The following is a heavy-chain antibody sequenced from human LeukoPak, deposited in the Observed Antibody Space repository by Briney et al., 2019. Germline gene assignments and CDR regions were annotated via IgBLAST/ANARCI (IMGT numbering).Heavy chain of an antibody. D-gene: IGHD5-18*01. V-gene: IGHV3-74*01. Sequence: GGSLRLSCATSGFTFTTFWMHWVRQAPGKGLVWVSRINSDGSSTSYADSVKGRFTISRDNAKNTLYLQMNSLRAEDTAVYYCARENRYSYALDAFDIWGQGTMVTVSS. J-gene: IGHJ3*02. CDR1: GFTFTTFW. CDR3: ARENRYSYALDAFDI. CDR2: INSDGSST.